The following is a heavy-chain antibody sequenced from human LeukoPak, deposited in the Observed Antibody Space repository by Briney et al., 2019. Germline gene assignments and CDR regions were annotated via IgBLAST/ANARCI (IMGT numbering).Heavy chain of an antibody. Sequence: PGGSLRLSCAASGFTVSSNYMSWVRQAPGKGLEWVSVIYSGGSTYYADSVKGRFTISRDNSKNTLYLQMSSLRAEDTAVYYCVKDLAYDYGDPNFDYWGREPWSPSPQ. D-gene: IGHD4-17*01. CDR3: VKDLAYDYGDPNFDY. J-gene: IGHJ4*02. V-gene: IGHV3-53*05. CDR1: GFTVSSNY. CDR2: IYSGGST.